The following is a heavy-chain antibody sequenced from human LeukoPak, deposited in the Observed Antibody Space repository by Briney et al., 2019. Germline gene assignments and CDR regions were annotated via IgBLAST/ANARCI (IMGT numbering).Heavy chain of an antibody. D-gene: IGHD6-19*01. CDR2: IYSGGST. V-gene: IGHV3-66*01. Sequence: PGGSLRLSCAPSGFILSTNYMSWVRQAPGKGLEWVSIIYSGGSTYYADSVKGRFTISRDNSENTLYLQMNSLRAEDTAVYYCARRYITGWHFDYWGQGTLVTVSS. J-gene: IGHJ4*02. CDR1: GFILSTNY. CDR3: ARRYITGWHFDY.